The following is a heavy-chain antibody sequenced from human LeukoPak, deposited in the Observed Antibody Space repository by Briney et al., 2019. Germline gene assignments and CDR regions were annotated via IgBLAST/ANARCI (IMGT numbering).Heavy chain of an antibody. J-gene: IGHJ4*02. V-gene: IGHV1-18*01. Sequence: SVKVSFKSSGYTFPSYGIRWLRQPPAQGVEGMGCISAYNWNTNYAQKLQGRVTMTTDTSTSTAYMELRSLRSDDTAVYYCARVSAGYDFWSGYYTPYYFDYWGQGTLVTVSS. D-gene: IGHD3-3*01. CDR3: ARVSAGYDFWSGYYTPYYFDY. CDR2: ISAYNWNT. CDR1: GYTFPSYG.